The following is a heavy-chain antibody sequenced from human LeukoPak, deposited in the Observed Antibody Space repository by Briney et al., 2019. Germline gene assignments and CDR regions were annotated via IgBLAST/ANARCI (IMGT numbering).Heavy chain of an antibody. CDR2: IYYSGST. D-gene: IGHD3-9*01. V-gene: IGHV4-59*01. CDR3: AGGSVDILTGYKEGWFDP. CDR1: GGSISSYY. J-gene: IGHJ5*02. Sequence: SETLSLTCTVSGGSISSYYWSWIRQPPGKGLEWIGYIYYSGSTNYNPSLKSRVTISVDTSKNQFSLKLSSVTAADTAVYYCAGGSVDILTGYKEGWFDPRGQGTLVTVSS.